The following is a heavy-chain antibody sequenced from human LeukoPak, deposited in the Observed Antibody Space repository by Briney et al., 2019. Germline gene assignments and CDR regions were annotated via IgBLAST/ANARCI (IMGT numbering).Heavy chain of an antibody. CDR3: ARSRRDEIFGMDV. D-gene: IGHD5-24*01. V-gene: IGHV3-33*08. CDR2: IWYDGSNK. Sequence: GGSLRLSCAASGFTFSNYAMNWVRQAPGKGLEWVAVIWYDGSNKYYADSVKGRFTISRDNSKNTLYLQMNSLRAEDTAVYYCARSRRDEIFGMDVWGQGTTVTVSS. CDR1: GFTFSNYA. J-gene: IGHJ6*02.